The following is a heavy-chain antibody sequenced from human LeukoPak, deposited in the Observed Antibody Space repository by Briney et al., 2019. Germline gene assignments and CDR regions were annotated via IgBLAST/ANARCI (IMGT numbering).Heavy chain of an antibody. V-gene: IGHV3-30*04. CDR1: GFTFRSYA. J-gene: IGHJ3*01. CDR3: AKGGGRSQADAFDF. CDR2: ILNDGSNK. D-gene: IGHD1-26*01. Sequence: WRSLRLSCAASGFTFRSYAMHWVRQAPGKGLQWVTAILNDGSNKFYADSVKGRFTISRDTSKNTLYLQMDSPRVEDTAVYYCAKGGGRSQADAFDFWGQGTMVAVSS.